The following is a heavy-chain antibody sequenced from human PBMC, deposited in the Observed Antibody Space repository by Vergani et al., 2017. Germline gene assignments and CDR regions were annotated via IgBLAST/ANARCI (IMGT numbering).Heavy chain of an antibody. CDR1: GGTFSSYA. J-gene: IGHJ4*02. V-gene: IGHV1-69*01. CDR3: ARSPYCSGGSCYLAIPFDY. CDR2: IIPIFGTA. D-gene: IGHD2-15*01. Sequence: QVQLVQSGAEVKKPGSSVKVSCKASGGTFSSYAISWVRQAPGQGLEWMGGIIPIFGTANYAQKFQGRVTITVDESTSTAYMELSSLRSEDTAVYYCARSPYCSGGSCYLAIPFDYWGQGTLVTVSS.